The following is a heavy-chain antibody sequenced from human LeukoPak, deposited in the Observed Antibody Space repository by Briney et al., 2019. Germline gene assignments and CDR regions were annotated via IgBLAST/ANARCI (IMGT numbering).Heavy chain of an antibody. D-gene: IGHD3-3*01. Sequence: GGSLRLSCAASGFTFSSYWMSWVRRAPGEGLEWVANIKQDGSEKYYVDSVKGRFTISRDNAKNSLYLQMNSLRAEDTAVYYCARVRFLGKNFDYWGQGTLVTVSS. J-gene: IGHJ4*02. CDR1: GFTFSSYW. V-gene: IGHV3-7*01. CDR2: IKQDGSEK. CDR3: ARVRFLGKNFDY.